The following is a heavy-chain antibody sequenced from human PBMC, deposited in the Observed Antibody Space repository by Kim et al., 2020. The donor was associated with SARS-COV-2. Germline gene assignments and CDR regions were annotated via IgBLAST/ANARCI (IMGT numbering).Heavy chain of an antibody. CDR2: INHSGST. J-gene: IGHJ4*02. D-gene: IGHD2-15*01. Sequence: SETLSLTCAVYGGSFSGYYWSWIRQPPGKGLEWIGEINHSGSTNYNPSLKSRVTISVDTSKNQFSLKLSSVTAADTAVYYCATSPYCSGGSCYSAYYDRKNLYYWGQGTLVTVSS. CDR1: GGSFSGYY. CDR3: ATSPYCSGGSCYSAYYDRKNLYY. V-gene: IGHV4-34*01.